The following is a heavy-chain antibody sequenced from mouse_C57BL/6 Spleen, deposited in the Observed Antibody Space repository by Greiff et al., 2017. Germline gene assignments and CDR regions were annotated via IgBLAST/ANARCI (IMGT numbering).Heavy chain of an antibody. CDR2: IDPEDGDT. Sequence: EVQLQQSGAELVRPGASVKLSCTASGFNIKDYYMHWVKQRPEQGLEWIGRIDPEDGDTEYAPKFQGKATMTADTSSNTAYLQLSSLTSEDTAVYYCTFHYYGSSSPPAYWGQGTLVTVSA. CDR1: GFNIKDYY. D-gene: IGHD1-1*01. V-gene: IGHV14-1*01. CDR3: TFHYYGSSSPPAY. J-gene: IGHJ3*01.